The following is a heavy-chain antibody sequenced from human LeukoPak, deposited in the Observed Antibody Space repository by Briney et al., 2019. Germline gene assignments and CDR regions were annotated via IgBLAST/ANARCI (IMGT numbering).Heavy chain of an antibody. Sequence: ASVKVSCKASGGTFSSYAISWVRQAPGQGLEWMGWMNCNSGATNYAQNFRGRVTMTRDTSINTAYMEVSGLRSDDTAVYYCVTSTKYTTSWGAFDIWGQGTMVTISS. CDR3: VTSTKYTTSWGAFDI. CDR1: GGTFSSYA. CDR2: MNCNSGAT. V-gene: IGHV1-2*02. J-gene: IGHJ3*02. D-gene: IGHD6-13*01.